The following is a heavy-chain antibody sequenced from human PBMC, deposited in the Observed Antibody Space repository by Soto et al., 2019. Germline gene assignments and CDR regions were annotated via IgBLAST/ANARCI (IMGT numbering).Heavy chain of an antibody. D-gene: IGHD5-18*01. CDR1: GGSISSGGYS. J-gene: IGHJ3*02. CDR2: IYHSGST. CDR3: AVDTAMVMGAFDI. V-gene: IGHV4-30-2*01. Sequence: QLQLQESGSGLVKPSQTLSLTCAVSGGSISSGGYSWGWIRQPPGKGLEWIGYIYHSGSTYYNPSLKSRVTISVDRSKNQFSLKLSSVTAADTAVYYCAVDTAMVMGAFDIWGQGTMVTVSS.